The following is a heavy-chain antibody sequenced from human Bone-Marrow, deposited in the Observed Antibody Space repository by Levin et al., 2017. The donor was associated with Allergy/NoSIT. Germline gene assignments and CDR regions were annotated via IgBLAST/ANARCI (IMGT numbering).Heavy chain of an antibody. CDR3: ARSGTGLGNNRFDP. J-gene: IGHJ5*02. CDR1: GYTFNMYY. D-gene: IGHD1-1*01. CDR2: LDPTGSST. V-gene: IGHV1-46*02. Sequence: ASVKVSCQTSGYTFNMYYMHWVRQAPGQGLEWMGVLDPTGSSTTNAQKFQGRLTMTGDSSTSTVYMELSDLKSEDTAFYFCARSGTGLGNNRFDPWGQGTLVTVSS.